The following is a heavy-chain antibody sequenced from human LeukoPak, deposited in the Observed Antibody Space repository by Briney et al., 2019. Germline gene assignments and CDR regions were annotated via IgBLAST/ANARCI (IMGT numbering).Heavy chain of an antibody. J-gene: IGHJ4*02. CDR2: IRYDGSNK. CDR3: AKAGHQLSRATTVVTRAAFDY. V-gene: IGHV3-30*02. CDR1: EFIFSSYV. D-gene: IGHD4-23*01. Sequence: PGGSLRLSCAASEFIFSSYVMSWVRQAPGKGLEWVAFIRYDGSNKYYADSVKGRFTISRDNSKNTLYLQMNSLRAEDTAVYYCAKAGHQLSRATTVVTRAAFDYWGQGTLVTVSS.